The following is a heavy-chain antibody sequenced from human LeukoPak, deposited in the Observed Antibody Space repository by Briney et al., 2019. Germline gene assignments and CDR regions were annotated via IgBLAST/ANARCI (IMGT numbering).Heavy chain of an antibody. J-gene: IGHJ6*03. D-gene: IGHD6-6*01. Sequence: SVKVSCKASGGTFSSYAISWVRQAPGQGLEWMGGIIPIFGTANYAQKFQGRVTITTDESTSTAYMELSSLRSEDTAVYYCARTGEYGQLGWRDYYYYYMDVWGKGTTVTVSS. V-gene: IGHV1-69*05. CDR1: GGTFSSYA. CDR2: IIPIFGTA. CDR3: ARTGEYGQLGWRDYYYYYMDV.